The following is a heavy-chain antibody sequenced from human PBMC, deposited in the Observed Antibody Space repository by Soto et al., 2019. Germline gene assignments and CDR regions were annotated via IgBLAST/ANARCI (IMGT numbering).Heavy chain of an antibody. CDR2: ISAYNGNT. CDR1: GYTFTSYG. Sequence: GASVKVSCKASGYTFTSYGISWVRQAPGQGLEWMGWISAYNGNTNYAQKLQGRVTMTTDTSTSTAYMELRSLRSDDTAVYYCARDIFDYYDSSVSDYWGQGTLVTVSS. J-gene: IGHJ4*02. D-gene: IGHD3-22*01. V-gene: IGHV1-18*01. CDR3: ARDIFDYYDSSVSDY.